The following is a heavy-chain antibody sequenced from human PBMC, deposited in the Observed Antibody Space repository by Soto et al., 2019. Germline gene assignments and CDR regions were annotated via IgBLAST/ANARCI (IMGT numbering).Heavy chain of an antibody. D-gene: IGHD6-19*01. CDR2: VNTDERRT. Sequence: GGSLRLSCGTSGFTFSDYWMHWVRQVPGKGLVWVARVNTDERRTSYADSVMGRFTISRDNAKNTLYLQMNSLTAEDTAVYHCARVXNGQWYFDHWGRGTLVTVSS. CDR1: GFTFSDYW. V-gene: IGHV3-74*01. J-gene: IGHJ4*02. CDR3: ARVXNGQWYFDH.